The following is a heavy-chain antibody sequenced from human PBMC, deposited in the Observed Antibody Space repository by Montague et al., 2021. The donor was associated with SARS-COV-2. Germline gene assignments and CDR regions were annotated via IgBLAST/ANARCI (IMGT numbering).Heavy chain of an antibody. J-gene: IGHJ6*02. CDR1: GGSIRNYY. CDR3: ARGEILTANSDYIYHGMDV. CDR2: IYYSRST. V-gene: IGHV4-59*01. D-gene: IGHD3-9*01. Sequence: SETLSLTCTVSGGSIRNYYWTWIRQSPGKGLEWIGFIYYSRSTNSNPSLESRVTISVDTSKNQFSLNLTSVTAADTAVYYCARGEILTANSDYIYHGMDVWGQGTTVTVSS.